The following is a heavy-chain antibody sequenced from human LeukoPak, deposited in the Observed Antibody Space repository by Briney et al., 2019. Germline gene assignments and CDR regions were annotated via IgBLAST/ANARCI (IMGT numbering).Heavy chain of an antibody. Sequence: GESLKISCKCSGYSFTSYWIGWVRQMAGKGLEWMGIIYPGDSDTRYSPSFQGQVTISADKSISTAYLQWSSLKASDTAMYYCAKYRVGYYYDSSGYHSAGFERAFDLWGQGTMVTVSS. D-gene: IGHD3-22*01. J-gene: IGHJ3*01. CDR3: AKYRVGYYYDSSGYHSAGFERAFDL. CDR1: GYSFTSYW. V-gene: IGHV5-51*01. CDR2: IYPGDSDT.